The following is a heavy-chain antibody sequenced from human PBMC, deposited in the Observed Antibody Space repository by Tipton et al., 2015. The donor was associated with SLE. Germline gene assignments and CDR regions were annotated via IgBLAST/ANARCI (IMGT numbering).Heavy chain of an antibody. CDR1: GFTVSNYP. J-gene: IGHJ4*02. D-gene: IGHD3-3*01. Sequence: SLRLSCAASGFTVSNYPMHWVRQAPGKGLEWVAVISYDGTNKYYADSVKGRFTISRDNSKNTLYLQMNSLRAEDTAVYYCARERPPPNDFWSGYLFDYWGQGTLVTVSS. CDR3: ARERPPPNDFWSGYLFDY. V-gene: IGHV3-30*04. CDR2: ISYDGTNK.